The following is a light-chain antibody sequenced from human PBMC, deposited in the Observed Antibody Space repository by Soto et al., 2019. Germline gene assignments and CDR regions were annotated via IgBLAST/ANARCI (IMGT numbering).Light chain of an antibody. J-gene: IGKJ1*01. V-gene: IGKV1-5*03. Sequence: DIQMTQSPSTLSASVGDRVTITCRASQSINSWLAWYQQKPGKAPNLLIYRASSLESGVPSRFSGSGSGTEFTLTIRSMQTDDFANYYCHQYNTYPRTFGQGTKVDIK. CDR3: HQYNTYPRT. CDR2: RAS. CDR1: QSINSW.